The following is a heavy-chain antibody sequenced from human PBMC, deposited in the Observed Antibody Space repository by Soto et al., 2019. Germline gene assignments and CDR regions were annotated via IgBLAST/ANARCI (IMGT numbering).Heavy chain of an antibody. CDR2: IYYTGST. V-gene: IGHV4-59*01. CDR3: ARRVSYYFDY. CDR1: GGSISTYF. Sequence: SETLSLTCTVSGGSISTYFWSWIRQPPGKGLEWIGYIYYTGSTNYNPSLKSRVTISLDTSKNQFSLKLSSVTAADTAVYYCARRVSYYFDYWGQGTLVTVSS. J-gene: IGHJ4*02. D-gene: IGHD3-16*02.